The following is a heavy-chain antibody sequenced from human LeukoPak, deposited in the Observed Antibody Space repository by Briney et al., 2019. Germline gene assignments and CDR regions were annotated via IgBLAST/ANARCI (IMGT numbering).Heavy chain of an antibody. J-gene: IGHJ6*02. D-gene: IGHD6-13*01. CDR3: ARDLKTAAGGTYYYYGMDV. CDR1: GFTFSNYT. CDR2: ISRSSINI. V-gene: IGHV3-21*01. Sequence: KPGGSLRLSCAASGFTFSNYTMNWVRQAPGKGLEWVSSISRSSINIYYADSVKGRFTISRDNAKSSLYLQMTSLRAEDTAVYHCARDLKTAAGGTYYYYGMDVWGQGTAVTVSS.